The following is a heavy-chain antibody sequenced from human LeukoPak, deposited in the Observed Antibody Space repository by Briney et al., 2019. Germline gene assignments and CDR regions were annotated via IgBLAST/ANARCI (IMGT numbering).Heavy chain of an antibody. D-gene: IGHD6-6*01. J-gene: IGHJ3*02. CDR1: GYIFTNYW. V-gene: IGHV5-51*01. Sequence: GESLKISCKGSGYIFTNYWIGWVRQMPEKGLGLMGIIYPGDSDTRYSPSFQGQVTISADKSISTAYLQWSSLKASDTAMYYCARQSRGIAARPPGAFDIWGQGTMVTVSS. CDR2: IYPGDSDT. CDR3: ARQSRGIAARPPGAFDI.